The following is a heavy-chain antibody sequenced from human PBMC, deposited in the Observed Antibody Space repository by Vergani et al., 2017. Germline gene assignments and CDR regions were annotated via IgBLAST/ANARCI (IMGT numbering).Heavy chain of an antibody. CDR3: AKDGGGYCSGGTCYPEY. J-gene: IGHJ4*02. Sequence: QVQLVESGGGVVQPGKSLSLSCETSGFIFSDYVMHWVRQAPGKGLEWVAGIWHDGSNEKYVDSVQGRFTISRDNSKNTLYLQMKSLRPEDTAVYYCAKDGGGYCSGGTCYPEYWGQGSLVIVSS. D-gene: IGHD2-15*01. CDR1: GFIFSDYV. CDR2: IWHDGSNE. V-gene: IGHV3-33*03.